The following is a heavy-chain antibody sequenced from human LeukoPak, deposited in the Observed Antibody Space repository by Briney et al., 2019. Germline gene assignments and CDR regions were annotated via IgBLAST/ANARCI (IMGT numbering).Heavy chain of an antibody. V-gene: IGHV4-59*01. CDR3: ARGRVSSSTWYSTYYYYFYMDV. CDR1: DDSITMYY. CDR2: VDHTGST. Sequence: SETLSLTCTVSDDSITMYYWTWIRQPPGKGLEWIGYVDHTGSTKFNPSLNGRVSISRDTSKNLFSLSLRSVTAADTAVYFCARGRVSSSTWYSTYYYYFYMDVWGKGTTVTVSS. D-gene: IGHD6-13*01. J-gene: IGHJ6*03.